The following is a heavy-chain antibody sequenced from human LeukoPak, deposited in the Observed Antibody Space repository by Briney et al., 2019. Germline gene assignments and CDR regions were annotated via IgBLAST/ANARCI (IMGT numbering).Heavy chain of an antibody. CDR1: GFTFSSYS. V-gene: IGHV3-21*01. CDR2: ISSSSSYI. Sequence: PGGSLRLSCAASGFTFSSYSMNWVRQAPGKGLEWVSSISSSSSYIYYADSVKGRFTISRDNAKNSLYLQMNSLRAEGTAVYYCARGTYSGDCFDYWGQGTLVTVSS. J-gene: IGHJ4*02. D-gene: IGHD5-12*01. CDR3: ARGTYSGDCFDY.